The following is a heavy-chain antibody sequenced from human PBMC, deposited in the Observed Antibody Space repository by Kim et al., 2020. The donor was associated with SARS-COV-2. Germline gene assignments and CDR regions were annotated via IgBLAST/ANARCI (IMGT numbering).Heavy chain of an antibody. J-gene: IGHJ6*02. CDR2: IYYSGST. D-gene: IGHD2-2*01. V-gene: IGHV4-39*01. CDR1: GGSISSSSYY. CDR3: ARQYCSSTSCFSTSYYYYYYGMDV. Sequence: SETLSLTCTVSGGSISSSSYYWGWIRQPPGKGLEWIGSIYYSGSTYYNPSLKSRVTISVDTSKNQFSLKLSSVTAADTAVYYCARQYCSSTSCFSTSYYYYYYGMDVWGQGTTVTVSS.